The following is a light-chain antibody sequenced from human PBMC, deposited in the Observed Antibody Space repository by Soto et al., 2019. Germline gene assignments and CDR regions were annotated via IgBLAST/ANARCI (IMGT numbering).Light chain of an antibody. Sequence: DIQMTQSPSTLSASVGDRVTITCRASQSISSWLAWYQQKPGKAPKLLIYKASSLESGVPSRFSGSGSGTEFTLTISSLPPDDFATYYCQQDNSYWTFGQGTKVEIK. J-gene: IGKJ1*01. V-gene: IGKV1-5*03. CDR2: KAS. CDR3: QQDNSYWT. CDR1: QSISSW.